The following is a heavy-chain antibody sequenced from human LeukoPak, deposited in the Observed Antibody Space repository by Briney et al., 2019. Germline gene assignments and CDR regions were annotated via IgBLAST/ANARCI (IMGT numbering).Heavy chain of an antibody. CDR1: GFTFSSYA. J-gene: IGHJ4*02. Sequence: GGSLRLSCAASGFTFSSYAMSWVRQAPGKGLEWVSVIYSGGSTYYADFVKGRFTISRDNSKNTLYLQMNSLRAEDTAVYYCARGPVRGVIIPFFDYWGQGTLVTVSS. CDR3: ARGPVRGVIIPFFDY. CDR2: IYSGGST. D-gene: IGHD3-10*01. V-gene: IGHV3-66*01.